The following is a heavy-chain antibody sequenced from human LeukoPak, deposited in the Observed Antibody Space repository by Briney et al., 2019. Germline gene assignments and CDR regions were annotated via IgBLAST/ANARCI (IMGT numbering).Heavy chain of an antibody. CDR2: ISAYNGNT. CDR1: GYTFTSYG. J-gene: IGHJ4*02. V-gene: IGHV1-18*01. CDR3: ARAGVGNYYDSSGYYLIDY. Sequence: SVKVSCKASGYTFTSYGISWVRQAPGQGLEWMGWISAYNGNTNYAQKLQGRVTMTTDTSTSTAYMELRSLRSDATAVYYCARAGVGNYYDSSGYYLIDYWGQGTLVTVSS. D-gene: IGHD3-22*01.